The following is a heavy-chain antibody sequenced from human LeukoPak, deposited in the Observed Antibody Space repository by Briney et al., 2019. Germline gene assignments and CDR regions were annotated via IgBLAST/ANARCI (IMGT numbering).Heavy chain of an antibody. CDR1: GGSISSYF. CDR3: ARGNIFCCGGSCATNIDY. Sequence: SETLSLTCTVSGGSISSYFGNSIRQPAGKGLEWIGRIHTSGSTNYNPSFKSRVPMSVDTSKNQCSRKLSSVTAAQTAVDYCARGNIFCCGGSCATNIDYWGQATLVTVSS. CDR2: IHTSGST. J-gene: IGHJ4*02. V-gene: IGHV4-4*07. D-gene: IGHD2-15*01.